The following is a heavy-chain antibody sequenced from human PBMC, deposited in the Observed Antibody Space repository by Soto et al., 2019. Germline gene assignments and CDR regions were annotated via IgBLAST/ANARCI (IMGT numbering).Heavy chain of an antibody. CDR1: GGSISSYY. V-gene: IGHV4-59*01. Sequence: QVELQESGPGLVKPSETLSLTCTVSGGSISSYYWSWIRRPPGKGLEWIGYSYYSGSTYYNPSLKSRVTISIDTSKNHFSLNLSSVTAADTAVYYCARDRFGHNWFDPWGQGILVTVSS. D-gene: IGHD3-16*01. CDR2: SYYSGST. J-gene: IGHJ5*02. CDR3: ARDRFGHNWFDP.